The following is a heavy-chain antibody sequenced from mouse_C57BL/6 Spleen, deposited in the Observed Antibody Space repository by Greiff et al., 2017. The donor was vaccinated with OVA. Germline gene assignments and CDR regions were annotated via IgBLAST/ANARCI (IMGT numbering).Heavy chain of an antibody. CDR3: ARRGYSNPFAY. D-gene: IGHD2-5*01. V-gene: IGHV1-82*01. CDR2: IYPGDGDT. J-gene: IGHJ3*01. CDR1: VYAFSSSW. Sequence: LVKPGASVKISCKASVYAFSSSWMNWVKQRPGKGLEWIGRIYPGDGDTNYNGKFKGKATLTADKSSSTAYMQLSSLTSEDSAVYFCARRGYSNPFAYWGQGTLVTVSA.